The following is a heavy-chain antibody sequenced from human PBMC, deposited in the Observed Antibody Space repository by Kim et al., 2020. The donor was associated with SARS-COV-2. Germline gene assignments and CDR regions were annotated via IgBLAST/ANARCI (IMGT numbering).Heavy chain of an antibody. V-gene: IGHV1-2*06. J-gene: IGHJ4*02. CDR2: INANTGGT. D-gene: IGHD6-6*01. CDR3: ARETSSSAGRELDY. CDR1: GYSFTGYY. Sequence: ASVKVSCKASGYSFTGYYMHWVRQAPGQGLEWMVRINANTGGTNDAQKFQGRVTITRDTSISTAYMEMSSLRSDDTAVYYCARETSSSAGRELDYWGQGTLVTVSS.